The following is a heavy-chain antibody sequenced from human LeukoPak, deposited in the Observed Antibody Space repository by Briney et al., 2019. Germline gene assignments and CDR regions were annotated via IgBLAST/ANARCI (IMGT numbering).Heavy chain of an antibody. V-gene: IGHV4-30-2*01. Sequence: PSETLSLTCAVSGGSISSGGYSWSWIRQPPGKGLEWIGYIYHSGSTNYNPSLKSRVTISVDTSKNQFSLKLSSVTAADTAVYYCASFLMGTRRDYWGQGTLVTVSS. CDR1: GGSISSGGYS. CDR3: ASFLMGTRRDY. J-gene: IGHJ4*02. D-gene: IGHD7-27*01. CDR2: IYHSGST.